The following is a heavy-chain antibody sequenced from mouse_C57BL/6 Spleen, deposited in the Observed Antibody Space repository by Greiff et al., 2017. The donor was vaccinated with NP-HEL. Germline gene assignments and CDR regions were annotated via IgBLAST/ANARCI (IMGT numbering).Heavy chain of an antibody. CDR2: IYHGDGDT. D-gene: IGHD2-4*01. CDR3: ARYDDDEGVFAY. Sequence: QVQLKESGPELVKPGASVKISCKASGYAFSSSWMNWVKQRPGKGLEWIGRIYHGDGDTNYKGKVKGKATLTADKSSSTAYMQLSSLTSEDSAVYFCARYDDDEGVFAYWGQGTLVTVSA. J-gene: IGHJ3*01. CDR1: GYAFSSSW. V-gene: IGHV1-82*01.